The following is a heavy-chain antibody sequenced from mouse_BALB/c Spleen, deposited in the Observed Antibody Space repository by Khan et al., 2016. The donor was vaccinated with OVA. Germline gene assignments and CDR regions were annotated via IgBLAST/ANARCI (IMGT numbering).Heavy chain of an antibody. CDR3: ARPPYFSYVMVY. J-gene: IGHJ4*01. Sequence: QIQLVQSGPELKKPGETVKISCKVSGYTFTNYGTNWVKQAPGKGLKWMGWINTYTGEPTYADDFKGRFAFSLETSASTAYLQINNLKNEDTATDFCARPPYFSYVMVYWGQGTSVTVSS. V-gene: IGHV9-3-1*01. CDR2: INTYTGEP. D-gene: IGHD2-10*01. CDR1: GYTFTNYG.